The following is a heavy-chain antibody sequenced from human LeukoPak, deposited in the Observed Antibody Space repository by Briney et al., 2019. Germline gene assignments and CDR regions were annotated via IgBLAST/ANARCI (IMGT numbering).Heavy chain of an antibody. Sequence: GESLKISCKGSGYSFTSYWIGWVRQMPGKGLEWMGIIYPGDSDTRYSPSFQGQVTISADKSISTAYLQWSSPKASDTAMYYCARHSYCSSTSCYPDYWGQGTLVTVSS. CDR3: ARHSYCSSTSCYPDY. D-gene: IGHD2-2*01. V-gene: IGHV5-51*01. CDR2: IYPGDSDT. J-gene: IGHJ4*02. CDR1: GYSFTSYW.